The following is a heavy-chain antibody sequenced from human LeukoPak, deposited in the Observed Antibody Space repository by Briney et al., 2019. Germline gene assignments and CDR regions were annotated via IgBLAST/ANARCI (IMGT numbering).Heavy chain of an antibody. V-gene: IGHV1-46*01. Sequence: ASVKVSCKASGYTFTSCYMHWVRQAPGQGLEWMGIINPSGGSTSYAQKFQGRVTMTRDMSTSTVYMELSSLRSEDTAVYYCARVIGGGDAFDIWGQGTMVTVSS. CDR3: ARVIGGGDAFDI. CDR1: GYTFTSCY. J-gene: IGHJ3*02. D-gene: IGHD3-22*01. CDR2: INPSGGST.